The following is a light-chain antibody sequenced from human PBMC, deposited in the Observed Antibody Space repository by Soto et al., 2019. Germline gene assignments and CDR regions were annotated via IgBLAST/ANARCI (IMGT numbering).Light chain of an antibody. V-gene: IGLV2-8*01. CDR1: SSDVGAYKY. CDR2: EVT. CDR3: SSFAGTNSFV. J-gene: IGLJ1*01. Sequence: QSALTQPPSASGSPGQSVTISCTGTSSDVGAYKYVSWYQQYPGKAPKLMIYEVTKRPSGVPDRIFGSKSYTTASLTVSGLQAEDEADYYCSSFAGTNSFVFGTGTKLTVL.